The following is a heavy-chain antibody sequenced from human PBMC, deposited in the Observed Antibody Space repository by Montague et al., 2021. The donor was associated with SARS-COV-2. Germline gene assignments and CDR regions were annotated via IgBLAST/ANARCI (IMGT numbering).Heavy chain of an antibody. D-gene: IGHD3-9*01. CDR1: GGSISSSSYY. Sequence: SETLSLTCTVSGGSISSSSYYWGWIRQPPGKGLEWIGSIYYSGSTYYNPSLKSRVTISVDTSKNQFSLNLSSVTAADTAVYYCARAFTDWLRYYGMDVWGQGTPVTVSS. CDR3: ARAFTDWLRYYGMDV. V-gene: IGHV4-39*01. J-gene: IGHJ6*02. CDR2: IYYSGST.